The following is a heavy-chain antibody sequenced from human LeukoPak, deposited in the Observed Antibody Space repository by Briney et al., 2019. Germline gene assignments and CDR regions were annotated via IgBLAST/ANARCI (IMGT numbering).Heavy chain of an antibody. V-gene: IGHV1-2*02. CDR1: GYTFTGYY. J-gene: IGHJ3*02. CDR2: INPNSGGT. CDR3: ASLNPWWGSGWYDI. Sequence: ASVKVSCKASGYTFTGYYMHWVRQAPGQGLEWMGWINPNSGGTNYAQKFQGRVTMTRDTSISTAYMELSRLRSDDTAVYYCASLNPWWGSGWYDIWGQGTIVTVSS. D-gene: IGHD6-19*01.